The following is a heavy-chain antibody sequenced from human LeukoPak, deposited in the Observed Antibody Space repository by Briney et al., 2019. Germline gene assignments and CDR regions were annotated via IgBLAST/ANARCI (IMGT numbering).Heavy chain of an antibody. D-gene: IGHD2-15*01. V-gene: IGHV1-2*02. CDR1: GYTFTGYY. CDR2: INPNSGGT. J-gene: IGHJ6*03. CDR3: AREHCSGGSCYHDPRYYYYYMDV. Sequence: ASVKVSCKASGYTFTGYYMRWVRQAPGQGLEWMGWINPNSGGTNYAQKFQGRVTMTRDTSISTAYMELSRLRSDDTAVYYCAREHCSGGSCYHDPRYYYYYMDVWGKGTTVTVSS.